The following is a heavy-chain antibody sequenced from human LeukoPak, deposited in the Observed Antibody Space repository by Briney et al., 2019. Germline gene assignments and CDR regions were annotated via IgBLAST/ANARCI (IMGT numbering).Heavy chain of an antibody. V-gene: IGHV3-23*01. J-gene: IGHJ4*02. CDR3: AKGSKGTYDY. CDR2: IIGSGGSR. CDR1: GFTFSSDV. Sequence: PGGSLRLSCVASGFTFSSDVMAWVRQAPGKGLEWVSSIIGSGGSRYYADSVKGRVTISRDNSKNTLYLQIYSLRAEDTAIYYCAKGSKGTYDYWGQGILVTVSS.